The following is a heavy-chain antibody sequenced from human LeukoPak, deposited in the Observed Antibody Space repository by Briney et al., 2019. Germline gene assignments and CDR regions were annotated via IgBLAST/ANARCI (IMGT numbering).Heavy chain of an antibody. V-gene: IGHV3-21*01. D-gene: IGHD2-2*01. J-gene: IGHJ6*02. CDR1: GFTFSSYS. Sequence: GGSLRLSCAASGFTFSSYSMNWVRQAPGKGLEWVSSISSSSSYIYYADSVKGRFTISRDNAKNSLYLQMNSLRAEDTAVYYCARDGCSSTSCYLGCYYYGMDVWGQGTTVTVSS. CDR2: ISSSSSYI. CDR3: ARDGCSSTSCYLGCYYYGMDV.